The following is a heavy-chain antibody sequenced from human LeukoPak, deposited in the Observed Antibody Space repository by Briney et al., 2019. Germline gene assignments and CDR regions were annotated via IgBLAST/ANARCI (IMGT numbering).Heavy chain of an antibody. V-gene: IGHV3-21*01. CDR1: GFTFSSYS. CDR3: ARDPSGYGDSLDY. J-gene: IGHJ4*02. Sequence: GGSLRLSCAASGFTFSSYSMNWVRQAPGKGLQWVSSITRSSSYIYYADSVKGRFTISRDNAKNSLYLQMNSLRAEDTAVYYCARDPSGYGDSLDYWGQGTLVTVSS. CDR2: ITRSSSYI. D-gene: IGHD4-17*01.